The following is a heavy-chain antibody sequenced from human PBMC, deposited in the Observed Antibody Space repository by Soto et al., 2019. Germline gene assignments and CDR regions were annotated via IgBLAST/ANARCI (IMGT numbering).Heavy chain of an antibody. D-gene: IGHD3-9*01. J-gene: IGHJ6*02. V-gene: IGHV4-39*01. CDR3: ARAPYRGLRYFDWSRGPPYYYYGMDV. Sequence: SETLSLTCTVSGGSISGSSYYWGWIRQPPGKGLECIGSVHYSGSTDYNPSLKSRVTISVDTSKNQFSLKLTSVTAADTTVYYCARAPYRGLRYFDWSRGPPYYYYGMDVWGQGTTVTVSS. CDR1: GGSISGSSYY. CDR2: VHYSGST.